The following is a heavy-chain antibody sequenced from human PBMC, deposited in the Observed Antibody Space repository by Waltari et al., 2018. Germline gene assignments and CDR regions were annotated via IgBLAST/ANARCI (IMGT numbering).Heavy chain of an antibody. CDR1: GYSFTSYW. Sequence: EVQLVQSGAEVKKPGESLKISCKGSGYSFTSYWIGWGRQMPGKGLEWLGCIYPGDSDTRYSPSCQGQVTISADKSSRTAYLQGSRLKAPDTAMYYCARPANSHAFDIWGQGTMVTVSS. CDR3: ARPANSHAFDI. CDR2: IYPGDSDT. J-gene: IGHJ3*02. V-gene: IGHV5-51*03. D-gene: IGHD1-7*01.